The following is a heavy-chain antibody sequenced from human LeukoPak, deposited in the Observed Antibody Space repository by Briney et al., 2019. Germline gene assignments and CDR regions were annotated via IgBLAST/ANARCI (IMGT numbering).Heavy chain of an antibody. CDR1: GFTFSSYS. D-gene: IGHD3-10*01. V-gene: IGHV3-48*01. Sequence: GGSLRLSCAASGFTFSSYSTNWVRQAPGKGLEWVSYISSSSSTIYYADSVKGRFTISRDNAKNSLYLQMNSLRAEDTAVYYCARGRVITMVRGVLVYWGQGTLVTVSS. CDR2: ISSSSSTI. J-gene: IGHJ4*02. CDR3: ARGRVITMVRGVLVY.